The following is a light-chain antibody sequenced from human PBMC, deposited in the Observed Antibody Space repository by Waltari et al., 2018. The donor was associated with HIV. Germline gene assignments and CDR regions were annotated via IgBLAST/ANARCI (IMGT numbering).Light chain of an antibody. CDR3: CSYVGSGTWV. CDR2: EVS. V-gene: IGLV2-23*02. J-gene: IGLJ3*02. Sequence: QSALTQPASVSGSPGQSITISCTGTSSDLVSWYQQHPDKAPKGMIFEVSKRPSGVFNRFSGSKSGNTASLTISGLQAEDEADYYCCSYVGSGTWVFGGGTKLTVL. CDR1: SSDL.